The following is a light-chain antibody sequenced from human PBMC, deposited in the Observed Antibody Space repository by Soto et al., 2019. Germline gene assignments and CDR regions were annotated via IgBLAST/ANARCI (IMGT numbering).Light chain of an antibody. CDR2: AAS. V-gene: IGKV1-39*01. CDR3: QQSGDTPPWT. J-gene: IGKJ1*01. Sequence: DSQMTKSPSSLSASVGDRFTITCRASQSIMIYLNWYQQKPGKAPELLIFAASSLQSGVPSRFSGSGSGTDFTLTISSLQPEDFATYYCQQSGDTPPWTFGQGTKVVIK. CDR1: QSIMIY.